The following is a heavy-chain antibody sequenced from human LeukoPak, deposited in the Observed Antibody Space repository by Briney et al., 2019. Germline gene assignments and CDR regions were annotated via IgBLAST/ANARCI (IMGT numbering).Heavy chain of an antibody. CDR3: ASTVTAPIDAFDI. CDR2: IYTSGST. V-gene: IGHV4-4*07. J-gene: IGHJ3*02. D-gene: IGHD4-11*01. CDR1: GGSISSYY. Sequence: PSETLSLTCTVSGGSISSYYWSWIRQPAGKGLEWIGRIYTSGSTNYNPSLKSRVTMAVDTSKNQFSLKLSSVTAADTAVYYCASTVTAPIDAFDIWGQGTMVTVSS.